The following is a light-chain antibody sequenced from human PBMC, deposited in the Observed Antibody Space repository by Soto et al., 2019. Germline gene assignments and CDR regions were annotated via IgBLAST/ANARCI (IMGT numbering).Light chain of an antibody. V-gene: IGLV1-47*01. CDR1: SSNIGSNF. CDR2: RNN. Sequence: QSVLTQPPSASGTPGQRVNMSGSGSSSNIGSNFVYWYQHLPGTAPKLLMYRNNQRPSGVPVRFSGSQSGTSASLAISGLRSEDEADYYCAAWYGRLNVVFGGGTKLTVL. J-gene: IGLJ2*01. CDR3: AAWYGRLNVV.